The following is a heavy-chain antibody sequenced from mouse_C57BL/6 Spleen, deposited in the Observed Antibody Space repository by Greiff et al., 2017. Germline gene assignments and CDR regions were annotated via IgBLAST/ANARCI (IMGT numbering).Heavy chain of an antibody. V-gene: IGHV1-82*01. CDR3: ARYYYGSSYHYFDY. CDR2: IYPGDGET. Sequence: QVQLQQSGPELVKPGASVKISCKASGYAFSSSWMNWVKQRPGKGLAWIGRIYPGDGETNYNGKFKGKATLTADKSSSTAYMQLSSLTSEDSAVYFGARYYYGSSYHYFDYWGQGTTLTVSS. D-gene: IGHD1-1*01. J-gene: IGHJ2*01. CDR1: GYAFSSSW.